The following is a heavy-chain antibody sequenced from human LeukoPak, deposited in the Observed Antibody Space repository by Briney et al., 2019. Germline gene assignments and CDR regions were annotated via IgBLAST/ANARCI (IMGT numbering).Heavy chain of an antibody. Sequence: ASVKVSCKAAGYTFTSKYMHWARQAPGQGLEWMGWISAYNGNTNYAQKLQGRVTMTTDTSTSTAYMELRSLRSDDTAVYYCARDVSYYDSSGYYPYFDYWGQGTLVTVSS. CDR2: ISAYNGNT. J-gene: IGHJ4*02. CDR3: ARDVSYYDSSGYYPYFDY. CDR1: GYTFTSKY. D-gene: IGHD3-22*01. V-gene: IGHV1-18*01.